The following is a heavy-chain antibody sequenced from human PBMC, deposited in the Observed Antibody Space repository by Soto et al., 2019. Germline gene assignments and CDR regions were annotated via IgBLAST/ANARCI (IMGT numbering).Heavy chain of an antibody. CDR2: IYYSGST. CDR1: GGSVSSGSYY. V-gene: IGHV4-61*01. CDR3: ARDLMIGFDP. J-gene: IGHJ5*02. D-gene: IGHD3-22*01. Sequence: SETLSLTCTVSGGSVSSGSYYWSWIRQPPGKGLEWIGYIYYSGSTNYNPSLKSRVTISVDTSKNQFSLKLGSVTAADTAVYYCARDLMIGFDPWGQGTLVTVSS.